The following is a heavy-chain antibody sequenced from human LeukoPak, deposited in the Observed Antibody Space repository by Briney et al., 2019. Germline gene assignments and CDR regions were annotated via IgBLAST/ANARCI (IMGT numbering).Heavy chain of an antibody. V-gene: IGHV3-23*01. CDR1: GFIFSSYA. CDR3: ARGGVSRSSPFDF. D-gene: IGHD6-6*01. Sequence: GGSLRLSCAVSGFIFSSYAMSWVRQAPGKGLDWVSTVSDSGGSTFYADSVKGRFTISRDNSKNTLYLQMNSLRAEDTAVYYCARGGVSRSSPFDFWGQGTLVTVSS. CDR2: VSDSGGST. J-gene: IGHJ4*02.